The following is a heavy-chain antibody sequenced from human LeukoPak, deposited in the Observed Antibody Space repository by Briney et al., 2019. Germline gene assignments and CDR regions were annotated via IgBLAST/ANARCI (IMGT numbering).Heavy chain of an antibody. Sequence: SETLSLTCTVSGGSISSSSYYWGWIRQPPGKGLEWIGSIYYSGSTYYNPSLKSRVTISVDTSKNQFSLKLSSVTAADTAVYYCARGQVDYYDSSGYYYRAWYFDLWGRGTLVTVSS. CDR3: ARGQVDYYDSSGYYYRAWYFDL. D-gene: IGHD3-22*01. CDR1: GGSISSSSYY. V-gene: IGHV4-39*07. J-gene: IGHJ2*01. CDR2: IYYSGST.